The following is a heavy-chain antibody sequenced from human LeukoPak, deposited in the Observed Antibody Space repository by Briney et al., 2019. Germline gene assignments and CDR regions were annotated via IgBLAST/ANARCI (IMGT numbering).Heavy chain of an antibody. CDR3: ARGTVTTPPYYYGLDV. Sequence: SVKVSCKASGGTFSSYAISWVRQAPGQGLEWMGRIIPILGIANYAQKFQGRVTITADKSTSTAYMELSSLRSDDTAVYYCARGTVTTPPYYYGLDVWGQGTTITVS. CDR2: IIPILGIA. D-gene: IGHD4-17*01. V-gene: IGHV1-69*04. CDR1: GGTFSSYA. J-gene: IGHJ6*02.